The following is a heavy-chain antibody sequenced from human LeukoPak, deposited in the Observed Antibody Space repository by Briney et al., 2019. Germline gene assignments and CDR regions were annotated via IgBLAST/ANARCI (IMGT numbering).Heavy chain of an antibody. CDR2: ISWNSGSI. D-gene: IGHD6-13*01. Sequence: PGGSLRLSCAASGFTFSSYGMHWVRQAPGKGLEWVSGISWNSGSIGYADSVKGRFTISRDNAKNSLYLQMNSLRAEDTALYYCAKDIEEQQLNAFDIWGQGTMVTVSS. CDR1: GFTFSSYG. J-gene: IGHJ3*02. V-gene: IGHV3-9*01. CDR3: AKDIEEQQLNAFDI.